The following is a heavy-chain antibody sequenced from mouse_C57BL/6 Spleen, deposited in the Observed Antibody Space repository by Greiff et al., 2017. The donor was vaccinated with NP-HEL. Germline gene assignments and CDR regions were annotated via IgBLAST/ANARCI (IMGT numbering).Heavy chain of an antibody. J-gene: IGHJ1*03. D-gene: IGHD6-5*01. Sequence: VQWVESGPGLVKPSQSLFLTCSITGFPITSGYYWIWIRQSPGKPLEWMGYITHSGETFYNPSLQSPISITRETSKNQFFLQLNSVTTEDTAMYYCAGDAYGYWYFDVWGTGTTVTVSS. CDR1: GFPITSGYY. CDR2: ITHSGET. CDR3: AGDAYGYWYFDV. V-gene: IGHV12-3*01.